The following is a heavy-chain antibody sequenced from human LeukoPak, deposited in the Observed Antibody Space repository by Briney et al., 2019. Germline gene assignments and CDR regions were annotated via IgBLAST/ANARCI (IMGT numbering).Heavy chain of an antibody. CDR3: ALHLRDFWSGYSDY. V-gene: IGHV4-61*02. Sequence: SETLSLTCTVSGGSISSSSYYWSWIRQPAGKGLEWIGRIYTSGSTNYNPSLKSRVTISVDTSKNQFSLKLSSVTAADTAVYYCALHLRDFWSGYSDYWGQGTLVTVSS. D-gene: IGHD3-3*01. CDR2: IYTSGST. CDR1: GGSISSSSYY. J-gene: IGHJ4*02.